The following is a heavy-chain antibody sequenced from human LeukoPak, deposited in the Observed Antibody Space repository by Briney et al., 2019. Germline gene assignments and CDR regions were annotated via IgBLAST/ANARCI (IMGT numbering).Heavy chain of an antibody. Sequence: PGGSLRLSCEASGFTFNTYTIHWVRQAPGEGLYWVAFIRYDGSNKRYGDSVRGRFTVSRDNSKNTLYLQMNSLRDEDTAVYYCAKEPYDYDSSGSPFDYWGQGSLVTVSS. V-gene: IGHV3-30*02. D-gene: IGHD3-22*01. J-gene: IGHJ4*02. CDR3: AKEPYDYDSSGSPFDY. CDR1: GFTFNTYT. CDR2: IRYDGSNK.